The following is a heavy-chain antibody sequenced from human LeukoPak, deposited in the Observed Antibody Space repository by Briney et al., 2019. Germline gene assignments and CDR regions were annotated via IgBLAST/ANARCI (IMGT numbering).Heavy chain of an antibody. D-gene: IGHD3-9*01. CDR2: IHYSDST. CDR1: GGSISSYY. Sequence: SETLSLTCTVSGGSISSYYWSWIRQPPGKGLEWIGNIHYSDSTNYNPSLKSRVTISVDTSKNQFSLNLSSVTAADTAVYYCARRYNDILTGYYYFDYWGQGTLVTVSS. V-gene: IGHV4-59*01. J-gene: IGHJ4*02. CDR3: ARRYNDILTGYYYFDY.